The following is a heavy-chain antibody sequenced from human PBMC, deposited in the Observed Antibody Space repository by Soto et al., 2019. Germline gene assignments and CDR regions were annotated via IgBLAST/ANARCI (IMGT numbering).Heavy chain of an antibody. J-gene: IGHJ3*01. CDR3: AKCWEREAGNLYLNFDL. CDR2: SIGTGGGT. V-gene: IGHV3-23*01. Sequence: EVRLLESGGGLVQPGGSLRLSCAASGFTFNNYAMNWVRQAPGKGLEWVSSIGTGGGTYHADTVKGRFTISRDNSKNTLYLQMNSLRPEDTAVYYCAKCWEREAGNLYLNFDLWGQGTMVTVAS. CDR1: GFTFNNYA. D-gene: IGHD1-1*01.